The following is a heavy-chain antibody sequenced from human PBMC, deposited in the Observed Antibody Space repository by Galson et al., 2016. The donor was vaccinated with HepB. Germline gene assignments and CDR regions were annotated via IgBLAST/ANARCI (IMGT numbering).Heavy chain of an antibody. CDR2: ISGSGSFT. V-gene: IGHV3-23*01. J-gene: IGHJ5*02. CDR3: ANFIQPYGDSGNWFDP. D-gene: IGHD4-17*01. Sequence: SLRLSCAASGITFSNYAMSWVRQAPGKGLEWVSAISGSGSFTYYADSVKGRFTISRDNSKNTLFLHMNNLRADDTAVYYCANFIQPYGDSGNWFDPWGQGTLVTVSS. CDR1: GITFSNYA.